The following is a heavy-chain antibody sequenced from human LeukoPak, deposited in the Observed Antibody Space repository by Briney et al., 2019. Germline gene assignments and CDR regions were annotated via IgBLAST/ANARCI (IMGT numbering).Heavy chain of an antibody. D-gene: IGHD1-14*01. V-gene: IGHV3-15*07. Sequence: GGSLRLSCAANGFIFSDAWMNWVRQAPGKGLEWVGRIKSKTDGGTTDYAAPVKGRFTISRDDSKNTLYLQMNSLKTEDTAVYYCTTDLESRNAFDIWGQGTMVTVSS. CDR1: GFIFSDAW. CDR3: TTDLESRNAFDI. CDR2: IKSKTDGGTT. J-gene: IGHJ3*02.